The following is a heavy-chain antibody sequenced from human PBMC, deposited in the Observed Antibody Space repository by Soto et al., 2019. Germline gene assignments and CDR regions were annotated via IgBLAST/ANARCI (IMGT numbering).Heavy chain of an antibody. D-gene: IGHD3-3*02. CDR1: GFTFSSYA. J-gene: IGHJ4*02. Sequence: GGSLRLSCAASGFTFSSYAMSWVRQAPGKGLEWVSAISGSGGSTYYADSVKGRFTISRDNSRNTLYVQMNNLRAEDTAVYYCAKDVRTYATSGISYFDSWGLGTLVTVSS. CDR2: ISGSGGST. CDR3: AKDVRTYATSGISYFDS. V-gene: IGHV3-23*01.